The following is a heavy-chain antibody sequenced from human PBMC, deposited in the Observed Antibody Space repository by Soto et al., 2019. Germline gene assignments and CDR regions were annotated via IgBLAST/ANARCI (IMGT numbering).Heavy chain of an antibody. Sequence: QLQLVESGGGVVQPGTSLRLSCTASGFMFKSYVMHWVHQAPGKGLEWVALTSYDGNNKYYGDSVKGRFTVSRDNSKNTLHLQMDSLRPEATALYYCARWGTTGGFDLWGQGTLVSVSS. D-gene: IGHD3-16*01. V-gene: IGHV3-30*19. CDR1: GFMFKSYV. CDR3: ARWGTTGGFDL. J-gene: IGHJ4*02. CDR2: TSYDGNNK.